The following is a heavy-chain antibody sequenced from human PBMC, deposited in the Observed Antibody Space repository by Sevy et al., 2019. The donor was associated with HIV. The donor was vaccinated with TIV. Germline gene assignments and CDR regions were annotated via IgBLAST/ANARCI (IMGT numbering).Heavy chain of an antibody. CDR3: ARLSSSSPY. Sequence: SETLSLTCAVYVGSFSGYYWSWIRQPPGKGLEWIGEINHSGSTNYNPSLKSRVTISVDTSKNQFSLKLSSVTAADTAVYYCARLSSSSPYWGQGTLVTVSS. J-gene: IGHJ4*02. D-gene: IGHD6-6*01. V-gene: IGHV4-34*01. CDR1: VGSFSGYY. CDR2: INHSGST.